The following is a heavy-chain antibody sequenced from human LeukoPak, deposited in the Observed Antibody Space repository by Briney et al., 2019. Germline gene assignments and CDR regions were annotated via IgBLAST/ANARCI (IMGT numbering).Heavy chain of an antibody. CDR2: INRSGST. J-gene: IGHJ4*02. Sequence: SETLSLTCAVYGGSFSGYYWSWIRQPPGKGLEWIGEINRSGSTNYNPSLKSRVTISVDTSKNQFSLKLSSVTAADTAVYYCARGSKRPRYYDSSGYLGLFDYWGQGTLVTVSS. D-gene: IGHD3-22*01. CDR3: ARGSKRPRYYDSSGYLGLFDY. CDR1: GGSFSGYY. V-gene: IGHV4-34*01.